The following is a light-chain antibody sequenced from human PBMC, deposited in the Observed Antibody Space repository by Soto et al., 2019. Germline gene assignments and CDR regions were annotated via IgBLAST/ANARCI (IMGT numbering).Light chain of an antibody. Sequence: QSVLTQPPSASGTPGQRITISCSGSSSNIGSDYVYWYEKVPGTAPKLLIYSNNLRPSGVSNRFSGSKSGNMASLTISGLQAEDEADYYCCAFTSSGTWVFGVGTKLTVL. CDR1: SSNIGSDY. CDR2: SNN. CDR3: CAFTSSGTWV. V-gene: IGLV1-47*02. J-gene: IGLJ3*02.